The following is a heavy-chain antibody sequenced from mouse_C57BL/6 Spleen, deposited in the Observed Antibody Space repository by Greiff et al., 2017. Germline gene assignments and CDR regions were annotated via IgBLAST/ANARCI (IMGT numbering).Heavy chain of an antibody. D-gene: IGHD2-4*01. CDR2: IHPNSGST. Sequence: VKLQQPGAELVKPGASVKLSCKASGYTFTSYWMHWVKQRPGQGLEWIGMIHPNSGSTNYNEKFKSKATLTVDKSSSTAYMQLSSLTSEDSAVYYCARDDYDSFAYWGQGTLVTVSA. CDR3: ARDDYDSFAY. CDR1: GYTFTSYW. J-gene: IGHJ3*01. V-gene: IGHV1-64*01.